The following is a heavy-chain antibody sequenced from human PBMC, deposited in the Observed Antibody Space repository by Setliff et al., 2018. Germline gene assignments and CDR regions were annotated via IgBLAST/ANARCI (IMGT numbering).Heavy chain of an antibody. J-gene: IGHJ4*02. V-gene: IGHV1-24*01. CDR2: FDPEDGET. CDR3: ATVDIEATITGGYYFDY. D-gene: IGHD5-12*01. CDR1: GYTLTELS. Sequence: ASVKVSCKASGYTLTELSMHWVRQAPGKGLEWMGGFDPEDGETIYAQKFQGRVTMTEDTSTDTAYMELSSLRSEDTAVYYCATVDIEATITGGYYFDYWGQGTLVTVSS.